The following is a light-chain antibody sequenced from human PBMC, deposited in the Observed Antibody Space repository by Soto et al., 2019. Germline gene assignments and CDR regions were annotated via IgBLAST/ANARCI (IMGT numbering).Light chain of an antibody. V-gene: IGLV2-14*03. CDR2: DVS. Sequence: QSVLTQPASVSGSRGQWITISYKGTSSDVGGYNYVSWYQQHPGKAPKLIIYDVSNRPSGVSNRFSGSKSGNTASLTISGLQAEDEADYYCSSYTSSSTPFYVFGTGTKVTVL. CDR1: SSDVGGYNY. CDR3: SSYTSSSTPFYV. J-gene: IGLJ1*01.